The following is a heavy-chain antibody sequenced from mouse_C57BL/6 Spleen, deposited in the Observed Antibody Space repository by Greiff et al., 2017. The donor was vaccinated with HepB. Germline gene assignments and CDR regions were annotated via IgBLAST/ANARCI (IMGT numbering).Heavy chain of an antibody. J-gene: IGHJ3*01. D-gene: IGHD3-1*01. CDR3: ARTAIVRGFAY. CDR2: FHPNSGST. Sequence: QVQLKQPGAELVKPGASVKLSCKASGYTFTSYWMHWVKQRPGQGLEWIGMFHPNSGSTNYNEKFKSKATLTVDKSSSTAYMQLSSLTSEDSAVYYCARTAIVRGFAYWGQGTLVTVSA. CDR1: GYTFTSYW. V-gene: IGHV1-64*01.